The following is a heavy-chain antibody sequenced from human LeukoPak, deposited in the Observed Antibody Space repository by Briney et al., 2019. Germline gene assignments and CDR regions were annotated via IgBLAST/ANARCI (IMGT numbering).Heavy chain of an antibody. CDR2: IYPGDSDT. CDR1: GYSFTSYW. D-gene: IGHD3-22*01. Sequence: GESLKISCKGSGYSFTSYWIGWVRQMPGKGLEGMGIIYPGDSDTRYSPSFQGQVTISADKSISTAYLQWSSLKASDTAIYYCARAGFYYDSSGPKVFDYWGQGTLVTVSS. V-gene: IGHV5-51*01. CDR3: ARAGFYYDSSGPKVFDY. J-gene: IGHJ4*02.